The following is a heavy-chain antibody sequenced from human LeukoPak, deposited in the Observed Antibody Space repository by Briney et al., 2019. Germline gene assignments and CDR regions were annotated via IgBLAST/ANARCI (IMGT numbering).Heavy chain of an antibody. CDR1: GFTFSSSA. CDR3: ARDLVNIYTTGSTYDAFDI. CDR2: ISYDGSNK. J-gene: IGHJ3*02. V-gene: IGHV3-30*04. D-gene: IGHD1-1*01. Sequence: GGSLRLSCAASGFTFSSSAMSWVRQAPGEGLEWVAVISYDGSNKYFADSVKGRFTISRDNSKNTLFLQMNSLRPEDTAVYYCARDLVNIYTTGSTYDAFDIWGQGTMVTVSS.